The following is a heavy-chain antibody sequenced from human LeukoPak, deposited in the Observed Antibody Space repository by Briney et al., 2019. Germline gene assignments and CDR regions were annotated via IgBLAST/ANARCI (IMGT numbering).Heavy chain of an antibody. CDR3: ARSVEMATITDY. CDR2: INPNSGGT. J-gene: IGHJ4*02. CDR1: GYTFTGYY. V-gene: IGHV1-2*02. D-gene: IGHD5-24*01. Sequence: ASVKVSCKTSGYTFTGYYMHWVRQAPGQGLEWMGWINPNSGGTDYAQKFQGRVTMTRDTSISTAYMEMGRLTSEDTAVYYCARSVEMATITDYWGQGTLVTVSS.